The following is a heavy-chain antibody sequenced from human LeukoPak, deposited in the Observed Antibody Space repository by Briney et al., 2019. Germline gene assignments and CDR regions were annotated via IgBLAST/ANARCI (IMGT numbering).Heavy chain of an antibody. CDR2: ISYDGSNK. V-gene: IGHV3-30*18. CDR3: AKDSWSMIPGDYGMDV. Sequence: GGSLRLSCAASGFTFSSYGMHWVRQAPGKGLEWVAVISYDGSNKYYADSVKGRFTISRDNSKNTLYLQMNSLRAEDTAVYYCAKDSWSMIPGDYGMDVWGQGTTVTVSS. CDR1: GFTFSSYG. J-gene: IGHJ6*02. D-gene: IGHD3-22*01.